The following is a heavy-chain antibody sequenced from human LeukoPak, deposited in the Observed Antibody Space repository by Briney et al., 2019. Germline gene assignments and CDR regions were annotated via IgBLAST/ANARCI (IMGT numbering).Heavy chain of an antibody. CDR2: IDPSDSYT. J-gene: IGHJ4*02. Sequence: GESLKISCKGSGNIFTSYWISWVRQKPGKGLEWMGRIDPSDSYTDYSPSFQGHVTISADKSISTAYLQWSSLKASDTAMYYCARPLTGGYTPLDDWGQGTLVTVSS. CDR3: ARPLTGGYTPLDD. D-gene: IGHD3-22*01. V-gene: IGHV5-10-1*01. CDR1: GNIFTSYW.